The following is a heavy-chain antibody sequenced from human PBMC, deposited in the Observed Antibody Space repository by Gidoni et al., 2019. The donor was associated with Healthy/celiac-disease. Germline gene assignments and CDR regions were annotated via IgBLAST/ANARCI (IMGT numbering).Heavy chain of an antibody. Sequence: QVQLVQSGAAVKTPWSSLKLSCKAPGGTFSSYAISWVRQAPGQGLEWMGGLIPVFGTAIFAQKFQGRVTITADESTNTAYMELRSLRSEDTAVYDGARGGYCSGGSCYATSYYYGMDVWGQGTTVTVSS. CDR1: GGTFSSYA. CDR3: ARGGYCSGGSCYATSYYYGMDV. J-gene: IGHJ6*02. V-gene: IGHV1-69*01. D-gene: IGHD2-15*01. CDR2: LIPVFGTA.